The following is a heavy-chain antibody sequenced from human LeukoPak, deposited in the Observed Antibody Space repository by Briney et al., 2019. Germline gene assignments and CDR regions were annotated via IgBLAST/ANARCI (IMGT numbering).Heavy chain of an antibody. Sequence: GGSLRLSCAASGFTFSDYYMSWIRQAPGKGLEWVSYISSSGSTIYYADSVKGRFTISSDNAKNSLYLQMNSLRAEDTAVYYCARATVGIVGATRRAYYYYYYMDVWGKGTTVTVSS. J-gene: IGHJ6*03. CDR3: ARATVGIVGATRRAYYYYYYMDV. CDR2: ISSSGSTI. CDR1: GFTFSDYY. V-gene: IGHV3-11*04. D-gene: IGHD1-26*01.